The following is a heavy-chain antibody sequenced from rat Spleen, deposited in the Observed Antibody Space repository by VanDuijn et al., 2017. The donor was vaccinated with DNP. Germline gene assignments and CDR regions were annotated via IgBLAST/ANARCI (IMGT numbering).Heavy chain of an antibody. V-gene: IGHV5-7*01. Sequence: EVQLVESGGGLVQPGNSLKLSCAASGFTFSDYAMAWVRQSPKKGLEWVATISTSGSRAYYPDSVKGRFTISRDNAKSTLYLQMNSLRSEDTATYYCARLPITTVADCWGQGTLVTVSS. CDR3: ARLPITTVADC. J-gene: IGHJ3*01. CDR2: ISTSGSRA. CDR1: GFTFSDYA. D-gene: IGHD1-1*01.